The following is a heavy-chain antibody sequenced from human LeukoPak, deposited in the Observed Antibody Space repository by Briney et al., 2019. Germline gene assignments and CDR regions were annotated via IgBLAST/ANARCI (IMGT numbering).Heavy chain of an antibody. CDR1: GFTVSSYA. CDR3: AREKGMVRGSNAFDI. Sequence: GGSLRLSCAASGFTVSSYAMHWVRQAPGKGLEWVAVISYDGSNKYYADSVKGRFTISRDNSKNTLYLQMNRLRAEDTAVYYCAREKGMVRGSNAFDIWGQGTMVTVSS. J-gene: IGHJ3*02. D-gene: IGHD3-10*01. V-gene: IGHV3-30-3*01. CDR2: ISYDGSNK.